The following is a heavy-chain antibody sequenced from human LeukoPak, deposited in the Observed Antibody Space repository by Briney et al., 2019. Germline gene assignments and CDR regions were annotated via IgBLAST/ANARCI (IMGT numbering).Heavy chain of an antibody. Sequence: PGGSLRLSCAASGFTFSSYAMSWVRQAPGKGLEWVSLISGSGGSTYYADSVKGRFTISRDNLKNTLYLKMNSLRAEDTAVFYCAKDRDDYVWGSYLGAFDIWGQGTMVTVSS. CDR1: GFTFSSYA. D-gene: IGHD3-16*01. J-gene: IGHJ3*02. V-gene: IGHV3-23*01. CDR3: AKDRDDYVWGSYLGAFDI. CDR2: ISGSGGST.